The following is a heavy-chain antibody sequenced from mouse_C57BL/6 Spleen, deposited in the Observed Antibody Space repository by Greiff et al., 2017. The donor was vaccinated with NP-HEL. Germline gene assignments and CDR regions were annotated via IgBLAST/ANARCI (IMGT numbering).Heavy chain of an antibody. J-gene: IGHJ2*01. Sequence: EVQVVESGGGLVKPGGSLKLSCAASGFTFSSYAMSWVRQTPEKRLEWVATISDGGSYTYYPDNVKGRFTISRDNAKNNLYLQMSHLKSEDTAMYYCARDDYDYLYYFDYWGQGTTLTVSS. CDR2: ISDGGSYT. CDR3: ARDDYDYLYYFDY. V-gene: IGHV5-4*01. D-gene: IGHD2-4*01. CDR1: GFTFSSYA.